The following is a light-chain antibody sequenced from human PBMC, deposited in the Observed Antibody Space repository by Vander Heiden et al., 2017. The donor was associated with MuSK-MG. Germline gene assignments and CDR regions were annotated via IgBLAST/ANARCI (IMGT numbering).Light chain of an antibody. CDR2: DVS. CDR1: SSDVGGYNY. J-gene: IGLJ2*01. V-gene: IGLV2-11*01. CDR3: CSYAGSSLV. Sequence: QSALTQPRSVSGSPGQSVTISCTGTSSDVGGYNYVSWYQQHPGKAPKLMMYDVSKRPSGVPDRVSGSKSGNTASLTISGLQAEDDSYYYCCSYAGSSLVFGGGTKLTVL.